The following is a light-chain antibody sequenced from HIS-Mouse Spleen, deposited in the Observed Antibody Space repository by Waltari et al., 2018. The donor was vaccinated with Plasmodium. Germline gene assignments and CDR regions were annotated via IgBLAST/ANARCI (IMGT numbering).Light chain of an antibody. CDR2: DVS. Sequence: QSALTQPASVSGSPGPSITISSTGTSSDVGGYNYVSWYQQPPGKAPKLMIYDVSNRPSGVSNRFSGSKSGNTASLTISGLQAEDEADYYCSSYTSSSTLVFGGGTKLTVL. V-gene: IGLV2-14*03. J-gene: IGLJ2*01. CDR1: SSDVGGYNY. CDR3: SSYTSSSTLV.